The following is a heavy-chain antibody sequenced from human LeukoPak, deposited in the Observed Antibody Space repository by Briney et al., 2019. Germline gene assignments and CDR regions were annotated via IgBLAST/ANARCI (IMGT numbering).Heavy chain of an antibody. CDR1: GFTFSSYA. J-gene: IGHJ4*02. Sequence: GGSLRLSCAASGFTFSSYAMHWVRQAPGKGLEWVAVISYDGSNKYYADSVKGRFTISRDNSKNTLYLQMHSLRAEDTAVYYCAKALGSIVVTASDYWGQGTLVTVSS. V-gene: IGHV3-30*07. CDR3: AKALGSIVVTASDY. D-gene: IGHD5-12*01. CDR2: ISYDGSNK.